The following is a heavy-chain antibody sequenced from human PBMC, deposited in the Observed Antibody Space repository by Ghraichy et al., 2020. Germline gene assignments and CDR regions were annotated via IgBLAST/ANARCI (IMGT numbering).Heavy chain of an antibody. CDR2: ISYDGSNK. D-gene: IGHD4-17*01. CDR3: ARDRYGDTRLYFDY. J-gene: IGHJ4*02. CDR1: GFTFSSYA. Sequence: GGSLRLSCAASGFTFSSYAMHWVRQAPGKGLEWVAVISYDGSNKYYADSVKGRFTISRDNSKNTLYLQMNSLRAEDTAVYYCARDRYGDTRLYFDYWGQGTLVTVSS. V-gene: IGHV3-30*04.